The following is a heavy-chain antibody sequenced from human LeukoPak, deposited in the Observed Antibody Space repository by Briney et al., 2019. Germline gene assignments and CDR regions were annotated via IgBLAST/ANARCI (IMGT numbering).Heavy chain of an antibody. CDR3: AKDGTDDLWSGYLTPRANWFDP. CDR2: IWYDGSNK. J-gene: IGHJ5*02. D-gene: IGHD3-3*01. V-gene: IGHV3-30*02. Sequence: GGSLRLSCAASGFTFSSYGMHWVRQAPGKGLEWVAVIWYDGSNKYYADSVKGRFTISRDNSKNTLYLQMNSLRAEDTAVYYCAKDGTDDLWSGYLTPRANWFDPWGQGTLVTVSS. CDR1: GFTFSSYG.